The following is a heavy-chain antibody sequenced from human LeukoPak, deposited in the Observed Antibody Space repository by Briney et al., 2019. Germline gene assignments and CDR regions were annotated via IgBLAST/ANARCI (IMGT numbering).Heavy chain of an antibody. Sequence: TSETLSLTCTVSGGSISSYYWSWIRQPPGKGLEWIGYIYYSGSTYYNPSLKSRVTISVDTSKNQFSLKLSSVTAADTAVYYCARGDTIFGVVNFWGQGTLVTVSS. J-gene: IGHJ4*02. D-gene: IGHD3-3*01. CDR1: GGSISSYY. V-gene: IGHV4-59*08. CDR3: ARGDTIFGVVNF. CDR2: IYYSGST.